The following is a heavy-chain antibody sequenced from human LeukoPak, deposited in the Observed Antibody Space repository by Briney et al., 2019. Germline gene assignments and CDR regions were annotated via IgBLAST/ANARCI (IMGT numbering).Heavy chain of an antibody. CDR3: TTVSDIVATNFDY. J-gene: IGHJ4*02. Sequence: GGCLRLSCAASGFTFSNAWMSWVRQAPGKGLEWVGRIKSKTDGGTTDYAAPVKGRFTISRDDSKNTLYLQMNSLKTEDTAVYYCTTVSDIVATNFDYWGQGTLVTVSS. CDR1: GFTFSNAW. D-gene: IGHD5-12*01. CDR2: IKSKTDGGTT. V-gene: IGHV3-15*01.